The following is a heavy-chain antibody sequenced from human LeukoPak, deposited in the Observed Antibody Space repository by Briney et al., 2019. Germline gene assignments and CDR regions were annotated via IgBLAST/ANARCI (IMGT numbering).Heavy chain of an antibody. J-gene: IGHJ6*03. CDR2: ISVYNGNI. Sequence: ASVKVSCKTSGYTFTNNDIHWVRQAPGQGLEWMGWISVYNGNINYAQKLQGRVTMTTDKSTSTAYMELRSLRSDDTAVYYCARGDYMDVWGKGTTVTVSS. CDR1: GYTFTNND. V-gene: IGHV1-18*01. CDR3: ARGDYMDV.